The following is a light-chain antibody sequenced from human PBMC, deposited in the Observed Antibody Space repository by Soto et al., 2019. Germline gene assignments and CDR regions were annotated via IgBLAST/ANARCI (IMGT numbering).Light chain of an antibody. V-gene: IGLV1-40*01. CDR3: QSYDSSLSGFVV. J-gene: IGLJ2*01. CDR2: GNS. Sequence: QPVLTQPPSVSGAPGQRVTISCTGSNSNIGAGYDVHWYQQLPGTAPKLLIYGNSNRPSGVPDRFSGSKSGTSASLAITGLQAKDDADYYYQSYDSSLSGFVVFGGGTKLTVL. CDR1: NSNIGAGYD.